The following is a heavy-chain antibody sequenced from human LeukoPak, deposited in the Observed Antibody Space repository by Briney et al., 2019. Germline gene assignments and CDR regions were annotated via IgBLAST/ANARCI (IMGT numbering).Heavy chain of an antibody. V-gene: IGHV4-39*01. J-gene: IGHJ4*02. CDR3: ARILTTFDS. D-gene: IGHD4-11*01. CDR2: FYYIGGT. Sequence: WDPLSLTCTVSRGSISSRSYYWGWIRQPPGKRLEWIGSFYYIGGTYYNPPLEGRVTISADSSKNQFSLKLTSVTAADTALYYCARILTTFDSWGQGTLVTVSS. CDR1: RGSISSRSYY.